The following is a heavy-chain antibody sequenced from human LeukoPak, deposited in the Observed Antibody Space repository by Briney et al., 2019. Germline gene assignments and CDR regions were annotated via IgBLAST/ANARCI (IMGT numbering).Heavy chain of an antibody. CDR1: GFTFSSYA. Sequence: PGGSLRLSCAASGFTFSSYAMSWVRQAPGKGLEWVSIIYSGGGAYYADSVKGRFTISRDSFKNTVYLQMNSLRAEDTAVYYCASPYCSGDSCYSGYWGQGTLVTVSS. CDR2: IYSGGGA. V-gene: IGHV3-66*01. J-gene: IGHJ4*02. CDR3: ASPYCSGDSCYSGY. D-gene: IGHD2-15*01.